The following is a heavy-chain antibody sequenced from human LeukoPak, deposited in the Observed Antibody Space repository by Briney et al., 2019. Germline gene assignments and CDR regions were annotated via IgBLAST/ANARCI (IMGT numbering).Heavy chain of an antibody. CDR1: GYTFTGYY. V-gene: IGHV1-2*02. CDR2: INPNSGGT. CDR3: ARLDYGGNSFPFGVFDY. J-gene: IGHJ4*02. D-gene: IGHD4-23*01. Sequence: ASVKVSCKASGYTFTGYYMHWVRQAPGQGLEWTGWINPNSGGTNYAQKFQGRVTMTRDTSISTAYMELSRLRSDDTAVYYCARLDYGGNSFPFGVFDYWGQGTLVIVSS.